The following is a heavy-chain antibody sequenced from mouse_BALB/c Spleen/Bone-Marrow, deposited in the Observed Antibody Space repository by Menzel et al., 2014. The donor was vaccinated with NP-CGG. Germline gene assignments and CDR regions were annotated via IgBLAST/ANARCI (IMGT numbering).Heavy chain of an antibody. V-gene: IGHV1-69*01. Sequence: QVQLKQSGAELGMPGASVKMSCKASGYTFXDKWMYWVKQRPGQGLEWIGAIDTSDSYANYNQKFMGKASLTVDASSSTAYMQVSSLTSDDSAVYYCARGGHDFSLDYWGQGTSVTVSS. CDR3: ARGGHDFSLDY. CDR2: IDTSDSYA. CDR1: GYTFXDKW. J-gene: IGHJ4*01. D-gene: IGHD2-4*01.